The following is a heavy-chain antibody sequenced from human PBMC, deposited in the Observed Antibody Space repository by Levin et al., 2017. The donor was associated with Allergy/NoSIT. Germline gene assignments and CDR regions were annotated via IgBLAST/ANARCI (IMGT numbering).Heavy chain of an antibody. J-gene: IGHJ3*02. Sequence: SNYGRWVRKPPEKGLEWIGYIYYSGSTNYNPSLKSRVTISVDPSKNQFSLKLSSVTAAETAVYYCARESCSGGSGYAKAYDIWGQGTMVTVSS. CDR1: SNY. V-gene: IGHV4-59*01. CDR2: IYYSGST. D-gene: IGHD2-15*01. CDR3: ARESCSGGSGYAKAYDI.